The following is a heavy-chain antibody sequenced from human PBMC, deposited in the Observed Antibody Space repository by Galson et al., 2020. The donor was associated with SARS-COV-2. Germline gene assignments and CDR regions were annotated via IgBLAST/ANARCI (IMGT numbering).Heavy chain of an antibody. Sequence: KVSCKASGYSFTSYSIGWVRQMPGKGLEWMGIIYPGDSDTRYSPSFQGQVTISADKSISTAYLQWSSLKASDTAMYYCARMRNRLFDYWGQGTLVTVSS. V-gene: IGHV5-51*01. CDR3: ARMRNRLFDY. CDR1: GYSFTSYS. CDR2: IYPGDSDT. D-gene: IGHD3-22*01. J-gene: IGHJ4*02.